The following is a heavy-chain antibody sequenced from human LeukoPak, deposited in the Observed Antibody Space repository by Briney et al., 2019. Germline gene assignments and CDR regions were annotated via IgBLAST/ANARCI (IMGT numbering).Heavy chain of an antibody. CDR3: ARGSSYINPPDY. D-gene: IGHD4-11*01. Sequence: GASVKVSCKASGYTFTSYAMHWVRQAPGQGLEWMGIVNPSGDNTTHAQKFQGRVTMTKDTSTSAVHMELSSLRSEDTAVYYCARGSSYINPPDYWGQGTLVTVSS. V-gene: IGHV1-46*01. J-gene: IGHJ4*02. CDR2: VNPSGDNT. CDR1: GYTFTSYA.